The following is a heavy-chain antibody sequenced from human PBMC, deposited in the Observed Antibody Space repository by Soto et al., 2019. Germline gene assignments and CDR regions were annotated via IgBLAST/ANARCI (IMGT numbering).Heavy chain of an antibody. D-gene: IGHD2-15*01. CDR2: TYYRSKWYN. J-gene: IGHJ6*03. CDR3: ARGGLPAAARDYYYHMDV. Sequence: PSQTLSLTCAISGDSVSSNSAAWNWIRQPPSRGLEWLGRTYYRSKWYNDYAVSVKSRITINPDTSKNQFSLQLNSVTPEDTAVYYCARGGLPAAARDYYYHMDVWGKGTTVTVSS. V-gene: IGHV6-1*01. CDR1: GDSVSSNSAA.